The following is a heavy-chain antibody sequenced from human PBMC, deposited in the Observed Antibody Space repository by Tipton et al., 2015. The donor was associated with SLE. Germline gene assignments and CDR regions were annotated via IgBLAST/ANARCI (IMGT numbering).Heavy chain of an antibody. CDR2: IYRGGNT. CDR3: ARAQGGILTGYFFDL. J-gene: IGHJ2*01. CDR1: GFTVSSNY. D-gene: IGHD3-9*01. V-gene: IGHV3-66*01. Sequence: SLRLSCAASGFTVSSNYMSWVRQTPGKGLEWVSVIYRGGNTYYADSVKVRFTISRDNSKNTLYLQINSLRAEDTAVYYCARAQGGILTGYFFDLWGRGTLVTVSS.